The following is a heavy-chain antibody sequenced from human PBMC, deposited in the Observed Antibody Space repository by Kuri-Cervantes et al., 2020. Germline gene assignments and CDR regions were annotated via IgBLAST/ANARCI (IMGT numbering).Heavy chain of an antibody. CDR3: ARYTGDYVWGSYPGYFDY. D-gene: IGHD3-16*02. Sequence: ESLKISCAASGFTFSSYSMNWVRQAPGKGLEWIGSIYYSGSTYYNPSLKSRVTISVDTSKNQFSLKLSSVTAVDTAVYYCARYTGDYVWGSYPGYFDYWGQGTLVTVSS. V-gene: IGHV4-59*01. CDR1: GFTFSSYS. J-gene: IGHJ4*02. CDR2: IYYSGST.